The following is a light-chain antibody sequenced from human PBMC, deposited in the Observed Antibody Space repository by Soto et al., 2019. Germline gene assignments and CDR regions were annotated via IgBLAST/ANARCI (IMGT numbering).Light chain of an antibody. CDR1: QSVSNF. V-gene: IGKV3-11*01. CDR3: RQRSNWPPLS. CDR2: DAS. Sequence: EIVLTQSPATLSLSPGERATLSCRASQSVSNFLAWYQLKPGQAPRLLIFDASNRATGIPARFSGSGSGTDFTHTISSLEPEDSAVYYCRQRSNWPPLSFGGGTKVDIK. J-gene: IGKJ4*01.